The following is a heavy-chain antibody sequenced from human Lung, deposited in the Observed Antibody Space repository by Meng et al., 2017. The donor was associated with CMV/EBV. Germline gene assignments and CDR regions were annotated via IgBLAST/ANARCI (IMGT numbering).Heavy chain of an antibody. Sequence: GGSLRLSCAASGFSLSDYSMNWVRQAPGKGLEWVSISSKSEGYIRYADSVKGRFTISRDNAKNSLSLQMNNLRAEDTAVYYCARCYGFWSGYYFDYWGQGILVTVSS. CDR1: GFSLSDYS. V-gene: IGHV3-21*04. CDR2: SSKSEGYI. D-gene: IGHD3-3*01. CDR3: ARCYGFWSGYYFDY. J-gene: IGHJ4*02.